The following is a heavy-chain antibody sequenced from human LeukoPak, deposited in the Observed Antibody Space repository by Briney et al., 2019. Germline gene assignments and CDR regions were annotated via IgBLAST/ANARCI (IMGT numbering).Heavy chain of an antibody. CDR3: TTVRSTYYDFWSGPL. D-gene: IGHD3-3*01. V-gene: IGHV3-15*01. CDR1: GFTFSNAW. Sequence: GGSLRLSCAVSGFTFSNAWMSWVRQAPGKGLEWVGHIKSKTDGGTTDYAAPVKGRFTIPRDDSKNTLYLQMNSLKIEDTAVYYCTTVRSTYYDFWSGPLWGQGSLVTVSS. J-gene: IGHJ4*02. CDR2: IKSKTDGGTT.